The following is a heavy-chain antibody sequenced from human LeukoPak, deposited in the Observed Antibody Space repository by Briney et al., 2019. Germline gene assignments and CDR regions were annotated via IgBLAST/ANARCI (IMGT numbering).Heavy chain of an antibody. D-gene: IGHD4-17*01. J-gene: IGHJ4*02. CDR3: ARPKFTVTTGEVDY. CDR2: IYPGDSDT. V-gene: IGHV5-51*01. CDR1: ANSFTSQW. Sequence: GESLKISCKGSANSFTSQWIGWVRQMPGKGLEWMGIIYPGDSDTRYSPSFQGQVTISADKSINTAYLQWSSLKASDTAMYYCARPKFTVTTGEVDYWGQGTLVTVSS.